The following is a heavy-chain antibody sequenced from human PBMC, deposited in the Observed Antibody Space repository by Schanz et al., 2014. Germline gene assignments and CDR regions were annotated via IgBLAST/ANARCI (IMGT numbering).Heavy chain of an antibody. CDR3: AKGRFGELSAFDI. Sequence: EVHLVESGGGLVQPGGSLRLSCAASGITFSSHSFNWVRQAPGKGLEWVSFVHPGGSTYYPDSVKGRFTISRDSSKNTLYLQMNSLRPEDTAIYYCAKGRFGELSAFDIWGQGTMVTVSS. J-gene: IGHJ3*02. D-gene: IGHD3-10*01. CDR2: VHPGGST. CDR1: GITFSSHS. V-gene: IGHV3-66*01.